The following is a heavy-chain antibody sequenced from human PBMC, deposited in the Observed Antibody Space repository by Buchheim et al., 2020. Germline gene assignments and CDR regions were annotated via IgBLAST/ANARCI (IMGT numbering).Heavy chain of an antibody. CDR3: ARDVRDIVVVPAGQDIVATIADY. V-gene: IGHV3-11*01. J-gene: IGHJ4*02. CDR1: GFTFSDYY. Sequence: QVQLVESGGGLVKPGGSLRLSCAASGFTFSDYYMSWIRQAPGKGLEWVSYISSSGSTIYYADSVKGRFTISRDNAKNSLYLKMNSLRAEDTAVYYCARDVRDIVVVPAGQDIVATIADYWGQGTL. CDR2: ISSSGSTI. D-gene: IGHD2-2*01.